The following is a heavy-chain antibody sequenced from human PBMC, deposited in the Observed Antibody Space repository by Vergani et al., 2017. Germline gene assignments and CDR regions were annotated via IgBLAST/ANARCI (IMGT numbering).Heavy chain of an antibody. CDR1: GFTFSSYA. J-gene: IGHJ4*02. D-gene: IGHD6-6*01. V-gene: IGHV3-21*01. Sequence: EVQLLESGGGLVQPGGSLRLSCAASGFTFSSYAMSWVRQAPGKGLEWVSSISSSSSYIYYADSVKGRFTISRDNAKNSLYLQMNSLRAEDTAVYYCARVIPYSSSSVYWGQGTLVTVSS. CDR3: ARVIPYSSSSVY. CDR2: ISSSSSYI.